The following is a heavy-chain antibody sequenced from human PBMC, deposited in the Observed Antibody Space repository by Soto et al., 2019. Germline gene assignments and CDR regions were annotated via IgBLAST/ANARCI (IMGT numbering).Heavy chain of an antibody. V-gene: IGHV4-31*03. J-gene: IGHJ6*02. CDR3: ARDSLLWASVWANEFYGMDV. CDR2: IYYSGST. CDR1: GGSLSSDGYY. Sequence: SETLSLTCTVSGGSLSSDGYYWSWIRQHPGKDLKWIGYIYYSGSTYYNPSLKSRVTISVDTSKNQFSLKLSSVTAADAAVSYCARDSLLWASVWANEFYGMDVWGQGTTVTVSS. D-gene: IGHD3-16*01.